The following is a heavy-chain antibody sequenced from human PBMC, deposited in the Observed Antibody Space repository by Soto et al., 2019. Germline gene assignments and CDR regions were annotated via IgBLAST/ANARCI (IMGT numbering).Heavy chain of an antibody. D-gene: IGHD6-19*01. J-gene: IGHJ4*02. V-gene: IGHV3-30*03. CDR1: GFTFSDYA. Sequence: VQLVESGGGVVQPGRSLRLSCAASGFTFSDYAMHWVRQAPGKGLEWVAVVSHDGRNTHYADSVKGRFTISRDSSKNTVSLEITSPRAEATSVYYGGMGGRQWLVTSDFNYWGQGALVTVSS. CDR2: VSHDGRNT. CDR3: GMGGRQWLVTSDFNY.